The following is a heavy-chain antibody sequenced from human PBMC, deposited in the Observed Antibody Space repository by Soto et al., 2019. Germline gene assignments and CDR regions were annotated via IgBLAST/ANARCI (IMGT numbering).Heavy chain of an antibody. CDR1: GYTFTSYG. CDR2: INAYNGNT. Sequence: QVQLVQSGAEVKKPGASVKVSCKASGYTFTSYGISWLRQAPGQGLEWMGWINAYNGNTNYAQKLQGRGTITPDTSTSTAYMELRGLRSDDTAVYSCARNRSYGGAFAFWGHGTLITAYS. V-gene: IGHV1-18*01. J-gene: IGHJ4*01. D-gene: IGHD2-21*01. CDR3: ARNRSYGGAFAF.